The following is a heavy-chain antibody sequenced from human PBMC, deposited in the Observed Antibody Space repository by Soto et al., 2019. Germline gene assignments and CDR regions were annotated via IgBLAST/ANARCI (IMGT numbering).Heavy chain of an antibody. V-gene: IGHV3-73*01. CDR2: IRSKANSYAT. J-gene: IGHJ3*02. D-gene: IGHD2-2*01. CDR1: GFTFSGSA. Sequence: GGSLRLSCASSGFTFSGSAMHWVRQASGKGLEWVGRIRSKANSYATAYAASVKGRFTISRDDSKNTAYLQMNSLKTEDTAVYYCTSSLRFIVVVPAATNAFDIWGQGTMVTVSS. CDR3: TSSLRFIVVVPAATNAFDI.